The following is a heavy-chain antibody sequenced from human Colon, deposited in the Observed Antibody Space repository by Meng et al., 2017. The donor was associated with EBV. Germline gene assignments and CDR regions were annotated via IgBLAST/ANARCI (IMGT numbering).Heavy chain of an antibody. Sequence: QARLEVPGPGPRKPSQILSLTWAVSGGSISSGGYYWSWIRQPPGKGLEWIGYIYYSGRTCYIPSLKSRVTISVDTAKNQFSLKLSSVTAADTAVYYCARSAMISAWFDPWGQGTLVTVSS. CDR2: IYYSGRT. V-gene: IGHV4-30-4*01. CDR3: ARSAMISAWFDP. CDR1: GGSISSGGYY. D-gene: IGHD3-22*01. J-gene: IGHJ5*02.